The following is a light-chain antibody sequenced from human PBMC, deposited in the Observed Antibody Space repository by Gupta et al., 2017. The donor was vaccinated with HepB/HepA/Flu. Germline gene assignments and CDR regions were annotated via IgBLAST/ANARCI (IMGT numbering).Light chain of an antibody. V-gene: IGKV1-33*01. CDR2: DAS. CDR3: QQYDNLPS. Sequence: DIKMTQSPSSLSASVGDRVTITCQASQDISNNLNWYQQKPGQAPKLLIYDASNRETGVPSRFSGSGSGTDFTLTISSLQPEDIATYYCQQYDNLPSFGPGTKVDIK. CDR1: QDISNN. J-gene: IGKJ3*01.